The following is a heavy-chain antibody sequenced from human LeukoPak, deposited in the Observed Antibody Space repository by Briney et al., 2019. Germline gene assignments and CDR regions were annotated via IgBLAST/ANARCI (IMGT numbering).Heavy chain of an antibody. CDR1: GFTFSNYN. V-gene: IGHV3-21*01. CDR2: ITSSSSYV. Sequence: GGSLRLSCEASGFTFSNYNMNWVRQAPGQRLEWVSSITSSSSYVFYADSVKGRFTISRDNAQNSLYLQMNSLRAEDTAVYYCARDPYSGSYGNNYYYYMDVWGKGTTVTISS. D-gene: IGHD5-12*01. J-gene: IGHJ6*03. CDR3: ARDPYSGSYGNNYYYYMDV.